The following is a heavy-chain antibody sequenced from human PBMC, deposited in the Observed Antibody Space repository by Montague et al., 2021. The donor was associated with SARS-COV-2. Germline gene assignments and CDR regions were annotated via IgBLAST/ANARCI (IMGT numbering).Heavy chain of an antibody. Sequence: SETLSLTCTVSGGSIRSYYWCWIRQTPGKGLEWIGFIYYDESTNYNPSLKSRVTMSVDSSKNQFSLRLSSVTATATAVYYCASYGSYFEHWGQGTLVTVSS. CDR2: IYYDEST. CDR1: GGSIRSYY. D-gene: IGHD1-26*01. CDR3: ASYGSYFEH. V-gene: IGHV4-59*01. J-gene: IGHJ4*02.